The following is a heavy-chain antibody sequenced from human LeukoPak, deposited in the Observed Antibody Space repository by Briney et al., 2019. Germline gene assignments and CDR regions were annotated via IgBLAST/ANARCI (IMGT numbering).Heavy chain of an antibody. CDR2: ISWNRGSI. V-gene: IGHV3-9*01. CDR3: AKDNDILTGPPGSFDY. Sequence: GRSLRLSCAASGLTFDDYAMHWVRQAPGKGLEWVSGISWNRGSIGYADSVKGRFTVSRDNAKNSLYLQMNSLRAEDTALYYCAKDNDILTGPPGSFDYWGQGTLVTVSS. D-gene: IGHD3-9*01. CDR1: GLTFDDYA. J-gene: IGHJ4*02.